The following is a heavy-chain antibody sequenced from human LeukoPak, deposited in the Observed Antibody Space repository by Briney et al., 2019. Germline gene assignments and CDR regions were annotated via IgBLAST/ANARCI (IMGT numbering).Heavy chain of an antibody. J-gene: IGHJ4*02. CDR2: IYYNGST. D-gene: IGHD6-19*01. CDR3: ARRSGWYAPDY. CDR1: GGSISSSSYY. Sequence: SETLSLTCTVSGGSISSSSYYWGWIRQPPGKGLEWIGSIYYNGSTYYNPSLKSRVTISVDTSKNQFSLKLNSVTAADTAVFYCARRSGWYAPDYWGQGTLVTVSS. V-gene: IGHV4-39*07.